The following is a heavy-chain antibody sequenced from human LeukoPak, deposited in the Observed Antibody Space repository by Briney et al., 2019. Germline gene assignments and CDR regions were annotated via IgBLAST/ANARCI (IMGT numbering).Heavy chain of an antibody. J-gene: IGHJ4*02. CDR1: GFTFSDYA. V-gene: IGHV3-64D*09. Sequence: PGGSLRLFCSASGFTFSDYAIHWVRQAPGKGLEYVSAISSNGGSTYYADSVKGRFTISRDNSKNTLYLQMSSLRAEDTAVYYCVKAGCSSTKCYGNYWGQGTLVTVSS. CDR2: ISSNGGST. CDR3: VKAGCSSTKCYGNY. D-gene: IGHD2-2*01.